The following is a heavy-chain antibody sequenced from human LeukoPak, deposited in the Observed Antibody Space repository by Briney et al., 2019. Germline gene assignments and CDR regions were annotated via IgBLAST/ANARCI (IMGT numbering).Heavy chain of an antibody. Sequence: SETLSLTCTVSGGSISGYYWNWIRQPPGKGLEWIGYIHYSGTTNYNPSLKSRVTISVDTSKNQLSLKLSSVTAADTAVYFCAKRGRSSWYFDCWGQGTQVSVSS. D-gene: IGHD6-13*01. CDR1: GGSISGYY. J-gene: IGHJ4*02. V-gene: IGHV4-59*01. CDR3: AKRGRSSWYFDC. CDR2: IHYSGTT.